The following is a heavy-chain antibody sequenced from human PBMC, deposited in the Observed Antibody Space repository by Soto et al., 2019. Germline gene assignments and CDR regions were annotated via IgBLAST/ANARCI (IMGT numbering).Heavy chain of an antibody. Sequence: QVQLVQSGAEVKKPGASVTVSCKASGYTFSTYGFSWVRQAPGQGLEWMGWIGADNGDTNYAQNFQGRVTMTTDTPTTTSDMEARSLTSDDTAGEFWARDWKGAEGFDPRGQETLVTVPS. V-gene: IGHV1-18*01. CDR2: IGADNGDT. D-gene: IGHD1-1*01. J-gene: IGHJ5*02. CDR3: ARDWKGAEGFDP. CDR1: GYTFSTYG.